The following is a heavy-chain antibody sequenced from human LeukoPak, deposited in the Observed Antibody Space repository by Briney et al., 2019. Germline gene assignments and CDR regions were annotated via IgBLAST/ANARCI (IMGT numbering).Heavy chain of an antibody. Sequence: SETLSLTCTVPGGSISSYYWSWIRQPAGKGLEWIGRIYTSGSTNYNASLKSRVSMSVDTSKNQFSLKLSSVTAADTAVFYCARENSGSYREFDYWGQGTLVTVSS. CDR1: GGSISSYY. CDR3: ARENSGSYREFDY. CDR2: IYTSGST. D-gene: IGHD1-26*01. V-gene: IGHV4-4*07. J-gene: IGHJ4*02.